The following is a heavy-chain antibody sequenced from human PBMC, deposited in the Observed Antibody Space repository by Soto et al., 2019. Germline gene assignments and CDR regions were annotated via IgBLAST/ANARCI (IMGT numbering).Heavy chain of an antibody. V-gene: IGHV4-34*01. J-gene: IGHJ5*02. Sequence: SETLSLTCAVYGGSFIGYYWSWIRQPPGNGLEWIGEINHSGRTNYNPSLKSRVTISVDTSKNQFSLKLSSVTAADTAVYYCARGPDSSLNWFDPWGQGTLVTVSS. CDR2: INHSGRT. CDR1: GGSFIGYY. CDR3: ARGPDSSLNWFDP. D-gene: IGHD6-6*01.